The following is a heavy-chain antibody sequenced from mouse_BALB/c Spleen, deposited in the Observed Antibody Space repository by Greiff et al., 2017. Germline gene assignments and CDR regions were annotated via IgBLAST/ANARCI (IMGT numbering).Heavy chain of an antibody. CDR1: GFNIKDTY. V-gene: IGHV14-3*02. D-gene: IGHD2-4*01. J-gene: IGHJ3*01. Sequence: VQLKESGAELVKPGASVKLSCTASGFNIKDTYMHWVKQRPEQGLEWIGRIDPANGNTKYDPKFQGKATITADTSSNTAYLQLSSLTSEDTAVYYCATPLSTMITTWFAYWGQGTLVTVSA. CDR3: ATPLSTMITTWFAY. CDR2: IDPANGNT.